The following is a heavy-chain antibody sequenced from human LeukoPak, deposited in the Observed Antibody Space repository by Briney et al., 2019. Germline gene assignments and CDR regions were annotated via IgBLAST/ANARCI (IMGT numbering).Heavy chain of an antibody. CDR3: ARDFSLVVGASDS. CDR2: MALSGGPT. D-gene: IGHD1-26*01. V-gene: IGHV3-23*01. Sequence: GGSLRLSCAASGFTFSAYAMAWVRRPPGRGLEWVSTMALSGGPTHYADAVEGRFTISRDDSKSTLHLHINNLRAEDTAVYYCARDFSLVVGASDSWGKGTLVTVSS. J-gene: IGHJ5*02. CDR1: GFTFSAYA.